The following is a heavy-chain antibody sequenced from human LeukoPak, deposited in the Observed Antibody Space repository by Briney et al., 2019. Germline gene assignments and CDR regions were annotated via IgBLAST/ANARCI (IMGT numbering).Heavy chain of an antibody. CDR2: IYYSGTT. J-gene: IGHJ4*02. CDR1: GGSISSGGYY. CDR3: ARVRSRWELRRYFDY. D-gene: IGHD1-26*01. Sequence: SETLSLTCTVSGGSISSGGYYWSWIRQHPGKGLEWIGYIYYSGTTYYNPSLKSRVTISVDTSKNQFSLKLSSVTAADTAVYYFARVRSRWELRRYFDYWGQGTLVTVSS. V-gene: IGHV4-31*03.